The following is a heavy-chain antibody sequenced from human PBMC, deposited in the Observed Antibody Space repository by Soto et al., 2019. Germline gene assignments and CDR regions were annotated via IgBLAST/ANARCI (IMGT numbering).Heavy chain of an antibody. V-gene: IGHV2-5*02. J-gene: IGHJ5*02. CDR2: IYWDDDK. Sequence: QITLKESGPTLVKPTQTLTLTCTFSGFSLTTSGVGVGWIRQPPGKALGWLALIYWDDDKRFRPSLKRRLTITKDTSKNPVALTMTNMDPADTATYFCAHRTTTVTWWFDPWGQGTLVTVSS. CDR3: AHRTTTVTWWFDP. CDR1: GFSLTTSGVG. D-gene: IGHD4-17*01.